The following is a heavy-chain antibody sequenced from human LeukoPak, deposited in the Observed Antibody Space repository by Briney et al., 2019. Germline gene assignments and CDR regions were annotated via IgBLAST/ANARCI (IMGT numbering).Heavy chain of an antibody. D-gene: IGHD1-26*01. CDR3: ARDPYSGSYGHLYYYYMDV. J-gene: IGHJ6*03. Sequence: GGSLRLSCAASGFTFTTYNMNWVRQAPGKALEWVSSITSDSRYMYYGDSVKGRFTISRDNAKNSLFLHMDSLRAEDTAVYYCARDPYSGSYGHLYYYYMDVRGKGTTVTISS. CDR1: GFTFTTYN. CDR2: ITSDSRYM. V-gene: IGHV3-21*06.